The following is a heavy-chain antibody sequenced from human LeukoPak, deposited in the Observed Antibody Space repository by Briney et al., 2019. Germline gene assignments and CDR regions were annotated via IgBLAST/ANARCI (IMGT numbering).Heavy chain of an antibody. V-gene: IGHV1-8*01. CDR2: MNPNSGNT. CDR1: GYTFTSYD. CDR3: ARGVSYGSGSYYAY. D-gene: IGHD3-10*01. Sequence: ASVKVSCKASGYTFTSYDIDWVRQATGQGLEWMGWMNPNSGNTGYAQKFQGRVTMTRNTSISTAYMELSSLRSEDTAVYYCARGVSYGSGSYYAYWGQGTLVTVSS. J-gene: IGHJ4*02.